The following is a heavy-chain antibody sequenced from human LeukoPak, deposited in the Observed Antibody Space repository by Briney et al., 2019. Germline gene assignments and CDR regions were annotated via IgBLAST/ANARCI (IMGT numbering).Heavy chain of an antibody. Sequence: GGSLRLSCAGSGYTFSNAWMSWVHQAPGKGLEWVGRIKSKTDGGTTDYAAPVKGRFTISRDDSKNTLYLQMNSLKTEDTAVYYCTTSGTYYDFWSGYPGAFDIWGQGTMVTVSS. CDR3: TTSGTYYDFWSGYPGAFDI. J-gene: IGHJ3*02. CDR1: GYTFSNAW. D-gene: IGHD3-3*01. CDR2: IKSKTDGGTT. V-gene: IGHV3-15*01.